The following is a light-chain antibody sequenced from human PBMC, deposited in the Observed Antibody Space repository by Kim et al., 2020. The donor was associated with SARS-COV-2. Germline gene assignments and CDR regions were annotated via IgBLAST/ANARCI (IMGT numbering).Light chain of an antibody. J-gene: IGKJ2*01. V-gene: IGKV3-15*01. CDR2: GAS. CDR1: QSVSSN. CDR3: QQYNDWPPRVT. Sequence: SPGEKATLSCRARQSVSSNVAWYQQKPGQAPRLLIYGASSRATGIPARFSGSGSGTEFTLSIRGLQSEDFAVYYCQQYNDWPPRVTFGQGTKLEI.